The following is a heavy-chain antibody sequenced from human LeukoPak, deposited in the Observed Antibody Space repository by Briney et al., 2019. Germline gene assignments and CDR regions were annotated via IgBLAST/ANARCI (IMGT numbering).Heavy chain of an antibody. J-gene: IGHJ4*02. CDR2: IYSGGST. CDR1: GFTFSNYW. D-gene: IGHD3-22*01. Sequence: GGSLRLSCATSGFTFSNYWMHWVRQAPGKGLEWVSVIYSGGSTYYADSVKGRFTISRDNSKNTLYLQMNSLRAEDTAVYYCATSTYYYDSSGYYYFDYWGQGTLVTVSS. CDR3: ATSTYYYDSSGYYYFDY. V-gene: IGHV3-53*01.